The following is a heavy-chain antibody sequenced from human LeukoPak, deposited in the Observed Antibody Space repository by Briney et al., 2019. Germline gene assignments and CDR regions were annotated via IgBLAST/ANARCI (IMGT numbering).Heavy chain of an antibody. Sequence: ASETLSLTCTVSGGSISSYYWSWIRQPPGKGLEWIGYIYYSGSTYYNPSLKSRVTISVDTSKNQFSLKLSSVTAADTAVYYCARHQGRFYYPYFDYWGQGTLVTVSS. CDR1: GGSISSYY. D-gene: IGHD3-22*01. CDR3: ARHQGRFYYPYFDY. V-gene: IGHV4-59*08. CDR2: IYYSGST. J-gene: IGHJ4*02.